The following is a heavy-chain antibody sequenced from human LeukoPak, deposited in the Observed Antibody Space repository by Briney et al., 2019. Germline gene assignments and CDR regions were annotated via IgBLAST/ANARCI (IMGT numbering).Heavy chain of an antibody. CDR2: ISSSSSTI. V-gene: IGHV3-48*01. CDR3: ARDQVSDAFDI. CDR1: GFSFSTYA. J-gene: IGHJ3*02. Sequence: GGSLRLSCAASGFSFSTYAMTWVRQAPGKGLEWVSYISSSSSTIYYADSVKGRFTISRDNAKNSLYLQMNSLRAEDTAVYYCARDQVSDAFDIWGQGTMVTVSS.